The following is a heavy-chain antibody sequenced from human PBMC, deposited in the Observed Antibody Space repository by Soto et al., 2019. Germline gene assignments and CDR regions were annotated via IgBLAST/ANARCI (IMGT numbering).Heavy chain of an antibody. J-gene: IGHJ4*02. Sequence: SETLSLTCAVSGGSISSGGYSWSWIRQPPGKGLEWIGYIYHSGSTYYNPSLKSRVTISVDRSKNQFSLKLSSVTAADTAVYYCASYNWGSLYYLDYWGQGTLVTVSS. V-gene: IGHV4-30-2*01. CDR1: GGSISSGGYS. D-gene: IGHD7-27*01. CDR3: ASYNWGSLYYLDY. CDR2: IYHSGST.